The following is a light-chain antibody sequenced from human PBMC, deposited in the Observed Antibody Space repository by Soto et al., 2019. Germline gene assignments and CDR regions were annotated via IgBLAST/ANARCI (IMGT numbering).Light chain of an antibody. Sequence: DIVMTQSPDSLAVSLGERATINCKSSQSILYSPNNKNYLAWYQQKPGQPPTLLIYWASTRESGVPDRFSGSGSWTDFTLTISSLQAEDVAVYYFQLYYSPFLTFGGGTKVEIK. V-gene: IGKV4-1*01. CDR1: QSILYSPNNKNY. CDR2: WAS. J-gene: IGKJ4*01. CDR3: QLYYSPFLT.